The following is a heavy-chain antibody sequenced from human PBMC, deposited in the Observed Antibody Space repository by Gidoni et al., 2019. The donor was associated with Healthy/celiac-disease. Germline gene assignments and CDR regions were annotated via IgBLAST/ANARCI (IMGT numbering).Heavy chain of an antibody. Sequence: EVQLVESGGGLVKPGGSLRLSCAASGFTFSNAWMSWVRQAPGKGLEWVGRIKSKTDGGTTDYAAPVKGRFTISRDDSKNTLYLQMNSLKTEDTAVYYCTTDLYVGGPLDVWGQGTTVTVSS. J-gene: IGHJ6*02. CDR3: TTDLYVGGPLDV. D-gene: IGHD3-16*01. CDR1: GFTFSNAW. V-gene: IGHV3-15*01. CDR2: IKSKTDGGTT.